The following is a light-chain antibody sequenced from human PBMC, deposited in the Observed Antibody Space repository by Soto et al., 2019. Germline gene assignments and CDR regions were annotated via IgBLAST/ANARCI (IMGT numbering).Light chain of an antibody. CDR1: QSLLHSNGYNY. J-gene: IGKJ2*01. CDR3: MQALQTPPYT. V-gene: IGKV2-28*01. CDR2: LGS. Sequence: DIVMTQSPLSLPVTPGEPASISCRSSQSLLHSNGYNYLDWYLQKPGQSLQLLIYLGSNRASDVPDRFSGSGSGTDFTLKISRVEAEDVGVYYCMQALQTPPYTFGQGTKLDIK.